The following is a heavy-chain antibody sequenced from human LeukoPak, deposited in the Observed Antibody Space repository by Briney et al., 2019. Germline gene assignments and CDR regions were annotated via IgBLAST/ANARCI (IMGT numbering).Heavy chain of an antibody. V-gene: IGHV3-7*03. CDR1: GFTFSSYW. Sequence: GGSLRLSCAASGFTFSSYWMSWVRQAPGKGLEWVANIKKDGSEKYYVDSVKGRFTISRDNSKNTLYLQMNSLRAEDTAVYYCAKEYYDFWSGYPHDYWGQGTLVTVSS. CDR3: AKEYYDFWSGYPHDY. J-gene: IGHJ4*02. D-gene: IGHD3-3*01. CDR2: IKKDGSEK.